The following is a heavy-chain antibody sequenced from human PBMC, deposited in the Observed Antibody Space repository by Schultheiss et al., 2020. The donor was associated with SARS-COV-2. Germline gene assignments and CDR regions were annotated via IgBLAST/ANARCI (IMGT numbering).Heavy chain of an antibody. D-gene: IGHD3-16*02. Sequence: SLRLSCTASGFTFGDYTMNWFRQAPGKGLEWVGFIRSKAYGGTTEYAASVKGRFTISRDDSKSIAYLQMNSLKTEDTAVYFCTRDRRLDYVWGSNRSDAFDVWGQGTMVTVSS. V-gene: IGHV3-49*03. J-gene: IGHJ3*01. CDR3: TRDRRLDYVWGSNRSDAFDV. CDR2: IRSKAYGGTT. CDR1: GFTFGDYT.